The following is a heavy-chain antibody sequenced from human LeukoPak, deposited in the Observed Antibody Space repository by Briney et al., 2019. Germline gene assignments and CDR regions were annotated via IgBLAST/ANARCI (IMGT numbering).Heavy chain of an antibody. CDR2: ISSSSSTI. D-gene: IGHD2-21*02. V-gene: IGHV3-48*01. CDR1: GFTFSSYS. J-gene: IGHJ3*02. CDR3: AREGGAYCGGDCYSDAFDI. Sequence: PGGSLRLSCAASGFTFSSYSMNWVRQAPGKGLEWVSYISSSSSTIYCADSVKGRFTISRDNSKNTLYLQMNSLRAEDTAVYYCAREGGAYCGGDCYSDAFDIWGQGTMVTVSS.